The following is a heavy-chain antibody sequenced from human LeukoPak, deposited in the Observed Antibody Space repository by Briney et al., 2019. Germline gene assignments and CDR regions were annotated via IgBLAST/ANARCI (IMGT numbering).Heavy chain of an antibody. J-gene: IGHJ4*02. Sequence: GGSLRLSCTASGFTFSSYSMNWVRQAPGKGLEWVSSISSSYIYYADSVKGRFTISRDNAKNSLYLQMNSLRAEDTAVYYCARANSGSYYLSFDYWGQGTLVTVSS. CDR3: ARANSGSYYLSFDY. D-gene: IGHD1-26*01. V-gene: IGHV3-21*01. CDR2: ISSSYI. CDR1: GFTFSSYS.